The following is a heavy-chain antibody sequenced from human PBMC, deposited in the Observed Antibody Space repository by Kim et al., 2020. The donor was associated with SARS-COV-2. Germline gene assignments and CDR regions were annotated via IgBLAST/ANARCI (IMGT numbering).Heavy chain of an antibody. J-gene: IGHJ4*02. CDR3: TRDNPAVADFDS. D-gene: IGHD2-15*01. Sequence: YAVSVEGRFSIFRHNAKNSLFLQMNRLRAEDTAVYYCTRDNPAVADFDSWGQGTLVTISS. V-gene: IGHV3-48*03.